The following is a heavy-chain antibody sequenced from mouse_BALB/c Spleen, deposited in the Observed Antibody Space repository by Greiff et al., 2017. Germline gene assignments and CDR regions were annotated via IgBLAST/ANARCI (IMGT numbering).Heavy chain of an antibody. D-gene: IGHD2-13*01. CDR2: IDPENGDT. Sequence: EVQLQQSGAELVRSGASVKLSCTASGFNIKDYYMHWVKQRPEQGQEWIGWIDPENGDTEYAPKFQGKATMTADTSSNTAYLQLSSLTSEDTAVYYCNWNGDPAWFAYWGQGTLVTVSA. V-gene: IGHV14-4*02. CDR1: GFNIKDYY. CDR3: NWNGDPAWFAY. J-gene: IGHJ3*01.